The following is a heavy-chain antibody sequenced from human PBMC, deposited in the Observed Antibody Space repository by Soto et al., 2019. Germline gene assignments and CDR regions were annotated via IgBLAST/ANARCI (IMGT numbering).Heavy chain of an antibody. D-gene: IGHD3-10*01. Sequence: QVQLVESGGGGVQPGRSLRLSCAASGFTFSSYGMHWVRQAPGKGLEWVAVISYDGSNKYYADSVKGRFTISRDNSKNTLYLQMNSLRAEDTAVYYCAKDRTPLLWFSFDYWGQGTLVTVSS. CDR2: ISYDGSNK. CDR3: AKDRTPLLWFSFDY. V-gene: IGHV3-30*18. J-gene: IGHJ4*02. CDR1: GFTFSSYG.